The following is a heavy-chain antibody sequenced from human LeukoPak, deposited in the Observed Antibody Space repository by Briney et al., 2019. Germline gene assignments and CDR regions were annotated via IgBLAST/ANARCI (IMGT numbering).Heavy chain of an antibody. CDR1: GGTFSSYA. V-gene: IGHV1-69*04. CDR2: IIPILGIA. CDR3: ATEVLRFLEWRDY. Sequence: ASAKVSCKASGGTFSSYAISWVRQAPGQGLEWMGRIIPILGIANYAQKFQGRVTITADKSTSTAYMELSSLRSEDTAVYYCATEVLRFLEWRDYWGQGTLVTVSP. D-gene: IGHD3-3*01. J-gene: IGHJ4*02.